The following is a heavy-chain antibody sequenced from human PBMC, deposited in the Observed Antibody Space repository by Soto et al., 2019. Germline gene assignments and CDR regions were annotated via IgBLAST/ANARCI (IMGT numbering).Heavy chain of an antibody. CDR3: ERDERGEGIQLWTRSRRQDGMDL. J-gene: IGHJ6*02. Sequence: RGSRIRSCSASVCTSSYYYMSWIRQSPVKGLYLLSAISRSGTTIYYADSVNGLVTISRDNDKNSLYLQMTSLRAEDTAVYYCERDERGEGIQLWTRSRRQDGMDLWGQGTTVTVSS. D-gene: IGHD5-18*01. CDR2: ISRSGTTI. CDR1: VCTSSYYY. V-gene: IGHV3-11*01.